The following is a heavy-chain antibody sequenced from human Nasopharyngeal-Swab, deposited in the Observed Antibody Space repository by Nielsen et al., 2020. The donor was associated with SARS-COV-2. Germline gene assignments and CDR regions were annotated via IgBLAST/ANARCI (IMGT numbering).Heavy chain of an antibody. CDR2: IKQDGSEK. D-gene: IGHD3-22*01. J-gene: IGHJ4*02. CDR1: GFTFSSYW. V-gene: IGHV3-7*01. CDR3: ARSQTYYYDSSGYLDC. Sequence: GESLKISCAASGFTFSSYWMSWVRQAPGKGLEWVANIKQDGSEKYYVDSVKGRFTISRDNAKNSLYLQMNSLRAEDTAVYYCARSQTYYYDSSGYLDCWGQGTLVTVSS.